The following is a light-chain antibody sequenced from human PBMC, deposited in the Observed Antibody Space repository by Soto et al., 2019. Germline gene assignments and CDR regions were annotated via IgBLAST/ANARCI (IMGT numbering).Light chain of an antibody. CDR2: DAS. V-gene: IGKV3-11*01. CDR3: QQRSNWPRGT. CDR1: QSVSSY. J-gene: IGKJ1*01. Sequence: EIVLTQSPATLSLSPGERATLSCRASQSVSSYLAWYQQKPGQAPSLLIYDASNRATGIPARFSGSGSGTDFPLTISSLEPEDFAVYYCQQRSNWPRGTFGQGTKVEIK.